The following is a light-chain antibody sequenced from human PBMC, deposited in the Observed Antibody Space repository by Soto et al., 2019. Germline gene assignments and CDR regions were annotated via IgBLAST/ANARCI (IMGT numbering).Light chain of an antibody. CDR2: DAS. V-gene: IGKV1-33*01. CDR1: QDINKN. J-gene: IGKJ5*01. Sequence: DIQMTQSPSSLSASVGDRVTITCQASQDINKNLIWYQQKPGKSPKLLSYDASDLETGVPSRFSGSGSGTGFTFTISSLQPEDFATYYCQQYESLPLTFGQGTRLEI. CDR3: QQYESLPLT.